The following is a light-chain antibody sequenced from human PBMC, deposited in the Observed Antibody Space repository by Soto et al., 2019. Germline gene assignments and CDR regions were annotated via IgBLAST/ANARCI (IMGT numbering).Light chain of an antibody. CDR1: QSVGTD. CDR3: QQYNDWPRT. CDR2: GAS. J-gene: IGKJ1*01. Sequence: EIVMTQSPATLSVSPGERATLSCSASQSVGTDLACSQQKPGQDRMLLIYGASTRAAGISPRFSGGGSGTEITLTISSLQSADFAGYYCQQYNDWPRTFGQGTKVGIK. V-gene: IGKV3-15*01.